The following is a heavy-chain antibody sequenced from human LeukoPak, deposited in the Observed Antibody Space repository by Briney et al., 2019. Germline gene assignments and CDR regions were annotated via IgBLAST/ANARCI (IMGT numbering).Heavy chain of an antibody. Sequence: SETLSLTCTVSGDSISTSNSYWGWIRQPPGKGLEWIGSIYYSGSTYYNASLKSRVTISVDTSKNQFSLKLSSVTAADTAVYYCARTIAAAGTRWFDPWGQGTLVTVSS. V-gene: IGHV4-39*07. CDR1: GDSISTSNSY. CDR2: IYYSGST. CDR3: ARTIAAAGTRWFDP. J-gene: IGHJ5*02. D-gene: IGHD6-13*01.